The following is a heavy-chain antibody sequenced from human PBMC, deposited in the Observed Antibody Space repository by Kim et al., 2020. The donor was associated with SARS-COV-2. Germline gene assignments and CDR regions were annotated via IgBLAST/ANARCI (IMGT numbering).Heavy chain of an antibody. V-gene: IGHV4-59*13. CDR1: GGSISSYY. Sequence: SETLSLTCTVSGGSISSYYWSWIRQPPGKGLEWIVYIYYSGSTNYNPSLKSRVTISVDTSKNQFSLKLSSVTAADTAVYYCASSYIVGDNGGFDYWGQGTLVTVSS. CDR2: IYYSGST. J-gene: IGHJ4*02. CDR3: ASSYIVGDNGGFDY. D-gene: IGHD1-26*01.